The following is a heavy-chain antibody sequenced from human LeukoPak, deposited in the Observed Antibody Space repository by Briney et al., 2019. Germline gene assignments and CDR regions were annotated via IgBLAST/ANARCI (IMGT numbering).Heavy chain of an antibody. V-gene: IGHV3-30*02. J-gene: IGHJ4*02. Sequence: GGSLRLSCAASGFTFSSYGMHWVRQAPGKGLEWVAFIRYDGSNKYYADSVKGRFTISRDNSKNAQYLQMNSLRAEDTAVYYCAKDREYSGSYYFDYWGQGTLVTVSS. CDR2: IRYDGSNK. CDR1: GFTFSSYG. D-gene: IGHD1-26*01. CDR3: AKDREYSGSYYFDY.